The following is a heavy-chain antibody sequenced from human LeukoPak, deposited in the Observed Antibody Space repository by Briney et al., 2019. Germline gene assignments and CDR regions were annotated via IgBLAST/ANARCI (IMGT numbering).Heavy chain of an antibody. CDR3: ARDQGADSSSWYYYYGMDV. CDR1: GGSISSSSYY. CDR2: IYYSGST. D-gene: IGHD6-13*01. J-gene: IGHJ6*02. V-gene: IGHV4-61*05. Sequence: PSETLSLTCTVSGGSISSSSYYWGWIRQPPGKGLEWIGYIYYSGSTNYNPSLKSRVTISVGTSKNQFSLKLSSVTAADTAVFYCARDQGADSSSWYYYYGMDVWGQGTTVTVSS.